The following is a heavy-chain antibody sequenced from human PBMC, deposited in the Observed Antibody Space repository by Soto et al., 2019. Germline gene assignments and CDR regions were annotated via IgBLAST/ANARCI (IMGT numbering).Heavy chain of an antibody. J-gene: IGHJ4*02. Sequence: QVQLVQSGAEVKKPGASVKVSCKASGYTFTSYGISWVRQAPGQGLEWMGWISAYNGNTNYAQKLQGXXXMTTDTXXXXXXXXXXXXXXXXXXVYYCARNYYYDSSGYSDYWGQGTLVTVSS. CDR3: ARNYYYDSSGYSDY. V-gene: IGHV1-18*01. CDR2: ISAYNGNT. CDR1: GYTFTSYG. D-gene: IGHD3-22*01.